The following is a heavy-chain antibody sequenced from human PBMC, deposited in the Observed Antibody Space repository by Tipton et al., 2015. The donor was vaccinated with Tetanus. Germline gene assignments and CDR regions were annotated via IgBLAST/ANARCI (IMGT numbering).Heavy chain of an antibody. D-gene: IGHD3-22*01. CDR2: VYYSGST. CDR3: ARFSYDSGGFYSYFDY. J-gene: IGHJ4*02. V-gene: IGHV4-39*07. Sequence: TLSLTCTVSGGSITSSIDYWGWVRQPPGKGLEWIGSVYYSGSTNYNPSLKSRVSISVDTSNDQFSLRLTSVTAADTAIYYCARFSYDSGGFYSYFDYWGRGTLVTVSS. CDR1: GGSITSSIDY.